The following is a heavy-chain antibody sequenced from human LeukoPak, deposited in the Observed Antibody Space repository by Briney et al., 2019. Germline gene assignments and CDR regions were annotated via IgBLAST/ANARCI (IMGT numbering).Heavy chain of an antibody. CDR2: IPSDENNK. CDR3: AKSYYTSGVGYYYTEV. CDR1: GFTFSRFA. D-gene: IGHD3-10*01. J-gene: IGHJ6*03. Sequence: GGSLRLSCAASGFTFSRFAMHWVRQAPGKGLEWVAIIPSDENNKYYVDSVKGRFTISRDNSKNTLYLQMNSLRPEDTAIYYCAKSYYTSGVGYYYTEVWGKGTTVTISS. V-gene: IGHV3-30*02.